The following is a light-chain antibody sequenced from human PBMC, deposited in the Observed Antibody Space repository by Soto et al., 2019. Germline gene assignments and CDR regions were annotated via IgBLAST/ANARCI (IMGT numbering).Light chain of an antibody. V-gene: IGKV1-39*01. CDR3: QQSHSMPIT. CDR1: QSISNY. J-gene: IGKJ3*01. Sequence: DLQMTQSPPSLSASVGDRVTITCRASQSISNYLNWYQQKAGKAPKLLIYAAVTLQSGAPSRFSGSGSGTDFTLTISSLQPEDVAVYYCQQSHSMPITFGAGTKVEIK. CDR2: AAV.